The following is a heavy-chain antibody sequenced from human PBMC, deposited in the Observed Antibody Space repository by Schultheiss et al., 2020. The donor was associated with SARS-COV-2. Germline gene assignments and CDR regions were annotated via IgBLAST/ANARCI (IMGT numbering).Heavy chain of an antibody. D-gene: IGHD6-13*01. J-gene: IGHJ3*02. CDR3: AKTKAASPNAFDI. CDR2: ISYDGSNK. V-gene: IGHV3-30*18. Sequence: GESLKISCAASGFTFSSYAMSWVRQAPGKGLEWVAVISYDGSNKYYADSVKGRFTISRDNSKNTLYLQMNSLRAEDTAVYYCAKTKAASPNAFDIWGQGTMVTVSS. CDR1: GFTFSSYA.